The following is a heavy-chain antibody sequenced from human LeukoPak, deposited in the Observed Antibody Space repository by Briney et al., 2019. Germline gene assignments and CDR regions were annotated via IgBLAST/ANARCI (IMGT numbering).Heavy chain of an antibody. J-gene: IGHJ4*02. CDR3: ARLGLVQAMATHTRHS. Sequence: MASETLSLTCTVSGGSISSYYWSWIRQPAPKGLEWIGRIYTSGSTNYNPSLTSRVTMSVYTSKNQFYLNLSSVTAPATAVHYCARLGLVQAMATHTRHSWGPGTLVTVSS. D-gene: IGHD5-24*01. CDR2: IYTSGST. V-gene: IGHV4-4*07. CDR1: GGSISSYY.